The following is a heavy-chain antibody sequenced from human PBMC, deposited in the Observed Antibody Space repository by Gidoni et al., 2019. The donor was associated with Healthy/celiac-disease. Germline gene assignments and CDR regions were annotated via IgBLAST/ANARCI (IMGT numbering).Heavy chain of an antibody. V-gene: IGHV4-61*02. CDR1: GGSSSSGSYY. Sequence: QVQLQESGPGLVKPSQTLSLTCTGSGGSSSSGSYYWSWIRQPAGTGLEWIGRIYTSGSTNYNPSLKSRVTISVDTSKNQFSLKLSSVTAADTAVYYCARSTPRRGYSYGHDYFDYWGQGTLVTVSS. CDR2: IYTSGST. CDR3: ARSTPRRGYSYGHDYFDY. J-gene: IGHJ4*02. D-gene: IGHD5-18*01.